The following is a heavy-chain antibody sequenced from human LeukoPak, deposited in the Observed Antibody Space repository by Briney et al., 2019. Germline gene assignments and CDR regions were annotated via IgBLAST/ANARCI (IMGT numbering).Heavy chain of an antibody. CDR1: GFTFSNYA. J-gene: IGHJ4*02. V-gene: IGHV3-30*18. Sequence: GGSLRLSCAASGFTFSNYAMHWVRQAPGKGLEWVAIISYDGSSKYYADSVKGRFTISRDNSKNTLYLQMNSLRAEDTAVYYCAKGTLPRGYTYGYDLYYFDYWGQGTLVTVSS. CDR2: ISYDGSSK. D-gene: IGHD5-18*01. CDR3: AKGTLPRGYTYGYDLYYFDY.